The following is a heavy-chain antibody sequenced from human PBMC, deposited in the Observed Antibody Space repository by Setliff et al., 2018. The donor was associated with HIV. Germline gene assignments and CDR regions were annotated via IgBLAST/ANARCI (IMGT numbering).Heavy chain of an antibody. V-gene: IGHV3-48*01. CDR2: ISSSSSTI. Sequence: GGSLRLSCAASGFTFISYSMNWVRQAPGKGLEWVSYISSSSSTIYYADSVKGRFTISRDNAKNSLYLQMNSLRAEDTAAYYCARDPRTDSSYAWFDSWGQGTLVTVSS. CDR3: ARDPRTDSSYAWFDS. J-gene: IGHJ5*01. CDR1: GFTFISYS. D-gene: IGHD6-6*01.